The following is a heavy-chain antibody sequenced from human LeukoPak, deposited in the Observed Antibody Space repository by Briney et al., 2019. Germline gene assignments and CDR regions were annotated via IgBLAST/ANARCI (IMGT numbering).Heavy chain of an antibody. CDR2: ISSSSSYI. CDR1: GFTFSSYS. V-gene: IGHV3-21*01. J-gene: IGHJ3*02. CDR3: ARLERAVAGTDDAFDI. D-gene: IGHD6-19*01. Sequence: PGGSLRLSCAASGFTFSSYSMNWVRQAPGKGLEWVSSISSSSSYIYYADSVKGRFTISRGNAKNSLYLQMNSLRAEDTAVYYCARLERAVAGTDDAFDIWGQGTMVTVSS.